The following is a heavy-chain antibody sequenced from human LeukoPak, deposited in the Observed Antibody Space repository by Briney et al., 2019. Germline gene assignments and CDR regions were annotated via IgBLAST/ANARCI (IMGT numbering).Heavy chain of an antibody. Sequence: ASVKVSCKASGYTFTGHYMHWVRQAPGQGLEWMGWINPNSGGTNYAQKFQGRVTMTRDTSISTAYMELSRLRSDDTAVYYCARVKGIAAAGTVPFDYWGQGTLVTVSS. CDR2: INPNSGGT. V-gene: IGHV1-2*02. J-gene: IGHJ4*02. D-gene: IGHD6-13*01. CDR3: ARVKGIAAAGTVPFDY. CDR1: GYTFTGHY.